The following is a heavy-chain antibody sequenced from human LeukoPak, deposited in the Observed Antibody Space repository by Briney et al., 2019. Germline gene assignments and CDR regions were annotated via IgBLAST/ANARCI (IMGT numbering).Heavy chain of an antibody. CDR3: ARDDTYYYGSGSLPPFDY. CDR2: INPNSGGT. CDR1: GYTFTGYY. V-gene: IGHV1-2*02. J-gene: IGHJ4*02. D-gene: IGHD3-10*01. Sequence: ASVKVSCKASGYTFTGYYMHWVRQAPGQGLEWMGWINPNSGGTNYAQKLQGRVTMTTDTSTSTAYMELRSLRSDDTAVYYCARDDTYYYGSGSLPPFDYWGQGTLVTVSS.